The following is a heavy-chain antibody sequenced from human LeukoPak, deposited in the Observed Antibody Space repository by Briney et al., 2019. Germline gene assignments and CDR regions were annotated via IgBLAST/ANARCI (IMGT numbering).Heavy chain of an antibody. Sequence: PGRSLRLSCAASGFTFSSYAMHWVRQAPGKGLEWVAVISYDGSNKYYADSVKGRFTISRDNSKNTLYLQMNSLRAEDTAVYYCARGPDSGSYYAWFDPWGQGTLVTVSS. CDR1: GFTFSSYA. CDR2: ISYDGSNK. D-gene: IGHD3-10*01. CDR3: ARGPDSGSYYAWFDP. J-gene: IGHJ5*02. V-gene: IGHV3-30-3*01.